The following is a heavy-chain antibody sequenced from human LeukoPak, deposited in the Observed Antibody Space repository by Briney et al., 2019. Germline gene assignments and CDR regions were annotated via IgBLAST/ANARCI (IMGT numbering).Heavy chain of an antibody. V-gene: IGHV1-46*01. CDR1: GYTFTSYY. CDR3: ARRAGGNSYYHCMDV. J-gene: IGHJ6*03. CDR2: INPSGGST. Sequence: ASVKVSCKASGYTFTSYYIHWVRQAPGQGLEWMGIINPSGGSTRYAQKFQGRVTMTRHMSTRTVYMEVSSLSCEDTAVYYCARRAGGNSYYHCMDVWGKGTTVTVPS. D-gene: IGHD3-16*01.